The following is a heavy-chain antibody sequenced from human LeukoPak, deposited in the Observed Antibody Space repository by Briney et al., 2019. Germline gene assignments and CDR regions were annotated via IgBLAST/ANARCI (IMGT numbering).Heavy chain of an antibody. Sequence: SETLSLTCAVSDDSFSSHYWTWIRQPPGKGLEGIGYISYIGTTNYNPSLKSRVTISIDTSKNQFSLKLSSVTAADTAVYYCARDLVTVTKGFDFWGQGTMVSVSS. CDR1: DDSFSSHY. D-gene: IGHD4-17*01. CDR3: ARDLVTVTKGFDF. CDR2: ISYIGTT. V-gene: IGHV4-59*11. J-gene: IGHJ3*01.